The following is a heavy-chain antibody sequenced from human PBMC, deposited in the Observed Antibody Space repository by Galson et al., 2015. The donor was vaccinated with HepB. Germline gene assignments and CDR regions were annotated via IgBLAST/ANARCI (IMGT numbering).Heavy chain of an antibody. CDR2: ISAYNGHT. CDR1: GYTFTSYS. Sequence: SVKVSCKASGYTFTSYSISWVRQAPGQGPEWMAWISAYNGHTNYAQKFQGRVTVTTDTSTSTVYMELRSLRADDTAVYYCGRGGYGGYALDYWGQGTLDTVSS. J-gene: IGHJ4*02. CDR3: GRGGYGGYALDY. V-gene: IGHV1-18*04. D-gene: IGHD5-12*01.